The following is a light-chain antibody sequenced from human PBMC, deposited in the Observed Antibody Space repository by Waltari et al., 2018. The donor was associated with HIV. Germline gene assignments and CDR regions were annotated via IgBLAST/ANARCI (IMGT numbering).Light chain of an antibody. J-gene: IGLJ2*01. Sequence: SSELTQDPAVSVALGQTVRITCQGDSLRTYYASWLQQKPGQAPVLVIYGKNNRPSGIPDRFSGSSSGNTDSLTITGDQAEDEADYYCNSRDSSGNHVVFGGGTKLTVL. CDR2: GKN. CDR3: NSRDSSGNHVV. CDR1: SLRTYY. V-gene: IGLV3-19*01.